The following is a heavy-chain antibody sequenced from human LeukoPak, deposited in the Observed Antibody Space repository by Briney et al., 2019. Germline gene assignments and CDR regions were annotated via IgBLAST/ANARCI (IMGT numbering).Heavy chain of an antibody. CDR1: GGSFSGYY. D-gene: IGHD6-13*01. CDR2: IYYSGST. J-gene: IGHJ4*02. CDR3: AKRSSSWYFDY. V-gene: IGHV4-59*08. Sequence: PSETLSLTCAVYGGSFSGYYWSWIRQPPGKGLEWIGYIYYSGSTNYNPSLKSRVTISVDTSKNQFSLKLSSVTAADTAVYYCAKRSSSWYFDYWGQGTLVTVSS.